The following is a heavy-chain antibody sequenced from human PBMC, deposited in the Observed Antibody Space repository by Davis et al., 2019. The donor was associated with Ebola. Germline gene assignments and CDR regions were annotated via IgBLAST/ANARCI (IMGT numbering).Heavy chain of an antibody. CDR2: ISYDGGNK. V-gene: IGHV3-30*04. CDR3: ARKPYTYDAFDI. CDR1: GFIFSSDA. D-gene: IGHD2-2*02. J-gene: IGHJ3*02. Sequence: GESLKISCAASGFIFSSDAMHWVRQAPGKGLEWVAVISYDGGNKFYSDSVKGRFTISRDNSKNTLFLQMDSLNSEDTAVYFCARKPYTYDAFDIWGQGTMVTVSS.